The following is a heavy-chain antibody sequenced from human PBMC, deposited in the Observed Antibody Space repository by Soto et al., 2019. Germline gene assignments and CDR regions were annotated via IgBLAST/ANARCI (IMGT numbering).Heavy chain of an antibody. CDR3: AADPPNSYDILTGSPSGY. CDR2: IVVGSGNT. Sequence: SVKVSCKASGFTFTSSAVQWVRQARGQRLEWIGWIVVGSGNTNYAQKFQERVTITRDMSTSTAYVELSSLRSEDTAVYYCAADPPNSYDILTGSPSGYWGQGTLVTVSS. D-gene: IGHD3-9*01. J-gene: IGHJ4*02. CDR1: GFTFTSSA. V-gene: IGHV1-58*01.